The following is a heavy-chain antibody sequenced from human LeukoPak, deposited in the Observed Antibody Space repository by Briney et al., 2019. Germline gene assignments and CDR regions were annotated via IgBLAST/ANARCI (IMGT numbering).Heavy chain of an antibody. J-gene: IGHJ4*02. V-gene: IGHV4-59*08. CDR1: VGPISSYY. Sequence: SETLSLTCNVSVGPISSYYWSWIRHPPGKGLEWIGYIYYSGNPTYNPSLKSRVTISVDTSKNQFSLKLSSVTAADTAVYYCARWSTGIGLCYWGQGTLVTVSS. CDR2: IYYSGNP. CDR3: ARWSTGIGLCY. D-gene: IGHD1-14*01.